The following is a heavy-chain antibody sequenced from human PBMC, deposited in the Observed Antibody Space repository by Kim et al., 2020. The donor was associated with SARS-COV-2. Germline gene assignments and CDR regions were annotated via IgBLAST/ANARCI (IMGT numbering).Heavy chain of an antibody. CDR3: AGGLRITMIVVASGAFDI. J-gene: IGHJ3*02. CDR1: GYTFTSYG. CDR2: ISAYNGNT. Sequence: ASVKVSCKASGYTFTSYGISWVRQAPGQGLEWMGWISAYNGNTNYAQKLQGRVTMTTDTSTSTAYMELRSLRSDDTAVYYCAGGLRITMIVVASGAFDIWGQGTMVTVSS. V-gene: IGHV1-18*01. D-gene: IGHD3-22*01.